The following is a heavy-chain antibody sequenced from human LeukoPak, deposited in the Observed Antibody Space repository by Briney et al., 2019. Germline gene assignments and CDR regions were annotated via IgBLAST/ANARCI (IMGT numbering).Heavy chain of an antibody. CDR1: GFTFSNYG. Sequence: GGSLRLSCAASGFTFSNYGMHWVRQAPGKGLEWVSVISFDGSAKYYADSVKGRFTISRDNSKNTLYLQMTSLRAEDTAVYYCAKTGIASSWYDASDWGQGTLVTVSS. J-gene: IGHJ4*02. D-gene: IGHD6-13*01. CDR2: ISFDGSAK. CDR3: AKTGIASSWYDASD. V-gene: IGHV3-30*18.